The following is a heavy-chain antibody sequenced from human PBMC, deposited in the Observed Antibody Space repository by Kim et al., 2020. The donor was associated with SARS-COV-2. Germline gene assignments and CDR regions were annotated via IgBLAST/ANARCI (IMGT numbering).Heavy chain of an antibody. CDR1: GFTFSSYG. Sequence: GGSLRLSCAASGFTFSSYGMHWVRQAPGKGLEWVAVISYDGSNKYYADSVKGRFTISRDNSKNTLYLQMNSLRAEDTAVYYCAKESGSGSYYSWTYYHYDMDVWGQGTPVTVSS. V-gene: IGHV3-30*18. D-gene: IGHD3-10*01. J-gene: IGHJ6*02. CDR2: ISYDGSNK. CDR3: AKESGSGSYYSWTYYHYDMDV.